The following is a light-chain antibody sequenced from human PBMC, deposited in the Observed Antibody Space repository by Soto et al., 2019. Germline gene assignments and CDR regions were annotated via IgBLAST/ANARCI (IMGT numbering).Light chain of an antibody. CDR1: HSILYSSTNKNY. CDR3: QQYGSSGT. J-gene: IGKJ1*01. V-gene: IGKV4-1*01. Sequence: DIVLTQSPDSLAVSLGERATINCKSSHSILYSSTNKNYLAWYQQKPGQAPRLLIYGASNRATGIPDRFSGSGSGTDFTLTISRLEPEDFAVYYCQQYGSSGTFGQGTKVDIK. CDR2: GAS.